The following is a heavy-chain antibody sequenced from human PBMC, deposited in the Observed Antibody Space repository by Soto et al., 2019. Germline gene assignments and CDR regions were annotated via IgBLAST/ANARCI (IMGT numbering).Heavy chain of an antibody. CDR1: GASISSYY. CDR2: MYYSGTT. J-gene: IGHJ4*02. Sequence: QVQLQESGPGLVKPSETLSLTCTVSGASISSYYWNWIRQPPGKGLEWIGNMYYSGTTNYNPSLQSRVTISVDTSKNQFSLELSSVTAAATAVYYCAAGNDYWGQGTLVTVSS. V-gene: IGHV4-59*01. D-gene: IGHD6-13*01. CDR3: AAGNDY.